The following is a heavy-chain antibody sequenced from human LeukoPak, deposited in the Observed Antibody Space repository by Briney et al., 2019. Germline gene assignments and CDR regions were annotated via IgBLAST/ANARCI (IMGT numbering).Heavy chain of an antibody. D-gene: IGHD3-3*01. Sequence: ASVKVSCKASGYTFTSYYMHWVRQAPGQGLEWMRIINPSGGSTSYAQKFQGRVTMTRDTSTSTVYMELSSLRSEDTAVYYCARDGSFTPQYYDFWSGYYDGPIDYWGQGTLVTVSS. V-gene: IGHV1-46*01. J-gene: IGHJ4*02. CDR1: GYTFTSYY. CDR3: ARDGSFTPQYYDFWSGYYDGPIDY. CDR2: INPSGGST.